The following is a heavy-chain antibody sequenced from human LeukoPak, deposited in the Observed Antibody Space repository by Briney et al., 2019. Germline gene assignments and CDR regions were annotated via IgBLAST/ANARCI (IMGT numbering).Heavy chain of an antibody. V-gene: IGHV3-23*01. CDR3: ARPFYYYDSSGLDY. D-gene: IGHD3-22*01. J-gene: IGHJ4*02. Sequence: GGSLRLSCAASGFIFSNYGMNWVRQAPGKGLEWVAAISASGSATSYADSVRGRFTISRDNSKNTLYLQMNSLRAEDTAVYYCARPFYYYDSSGLDYWGQGTLVTVSS. CDR2: ISASGSAT. CDR1: GFIFSNYG.